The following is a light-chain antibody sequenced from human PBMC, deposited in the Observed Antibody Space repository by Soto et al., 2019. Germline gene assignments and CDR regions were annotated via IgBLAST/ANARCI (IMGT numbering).Light chain of an antibody. V-gene: IGLV2-14*01. CDR3: SSYTRSSTLV. CDR2: DVN. Sequence: QSALTQPASVSGSPGQSITISCTGTSSDVGGYDYVSWYQQHPGKAPQLMSYDVNNRPSGVSNRFSGSKSGNTASLTISGLQAEDEADYYCSSYTRSSTLVFGTGTKLTVL. CDR1: SSDVGGYDY. J-gene: IGLJ1*01.